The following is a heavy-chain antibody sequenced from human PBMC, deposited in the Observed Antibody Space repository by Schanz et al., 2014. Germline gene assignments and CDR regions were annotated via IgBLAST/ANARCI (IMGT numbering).Heavy chain of an antibody. D-gene: IGHD2-21*01. CDR2: VIPILGVT. CDR3: ARDRLECGAECYSVEVFEI. J-gene: IGHJ4*02. V-gene: IGHV1-69*08. CDR1: GGTFSRLT. Sequence: QVQLVQSGADVKKPGSSVRVSCKASGGTFSRLTFSWVRQAPGQGLEWMGRVIPILGVTHYAQKFQGRVTITADKSTTTAYMELSSLRSEDTAVYFCARDRLECGAECYSVEVFEIWGQGTLVIGSS.